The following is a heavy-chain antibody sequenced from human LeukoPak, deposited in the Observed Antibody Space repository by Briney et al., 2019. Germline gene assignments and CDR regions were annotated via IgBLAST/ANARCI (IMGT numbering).Heavy chain of an antibody. CDR1: GFTFSSYG. CDR2: IRYDGSNK. CDR3: AIHTGSSSWRTFDS. J-gene: IGHJ4*02. D-gene: IGHD6-13*01. V-gene: IGHV3-30*02. Sequence: GGSLRLSCAASGFTFSSYGMHWVRQAPGKGLEWVAFIRYDGSNKYYADSVKGRFTISRDNSKNTLYLQMNSLRAEDTALYYCAIHTGSSSWRTFDSWGQGTLVTVSS.